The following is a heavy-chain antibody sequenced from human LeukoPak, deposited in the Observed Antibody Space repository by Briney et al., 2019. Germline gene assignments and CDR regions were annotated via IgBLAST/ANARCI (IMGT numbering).Heavy chain of an antibody. D-gene: IGHD3-3*01. V-gene: IGHV4-34*01. J-gene: IGHJ4*02. Sequence: SETLSLTCAVYGGSFSGYYRSWIRQPPGKGLEWIGEINHSGSTNYNPSLKSRVTISVDTSKNQFSLKLSSVTAADTAVYYCARGRGYDFWSGYSTSFDYWGQGTLVTVSS. CDR3: ARGRGYDFWSGYSTSFDY. CDR1: GGSFSGYY. CDR2: INHSGST.